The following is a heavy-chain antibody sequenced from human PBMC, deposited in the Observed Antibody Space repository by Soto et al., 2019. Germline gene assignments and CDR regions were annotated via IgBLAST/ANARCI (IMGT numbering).Heavy chain of an antibody. Sequence: SLRLSCAASGFTFSDYYMSWIRQAPGKGLEWVSYISSSGSTIYYADSVKGRFTISRDNAKNSLYLQMNSLRAEDTAVYYCARDSSSRDYAFDIWGQGTMVTVSS. V-gene: IGHV3-11*01. CDR1: GFTFSDYY. CDR2: ISSSGSTI. CDR3: ARDSSSRDYAFDI. J-gene: IGHJ3*02.